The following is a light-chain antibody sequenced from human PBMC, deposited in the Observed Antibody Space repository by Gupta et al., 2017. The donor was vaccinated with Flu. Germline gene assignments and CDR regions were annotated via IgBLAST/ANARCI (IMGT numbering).Light chain of an antibody. V-gene: IGKV3-20*01. CDR3: QQYDSSPLT. CDR2: GGS. J-gene: IGKJ3*01. Sequence: ERATRSCRASQSLSSSYFAWYQQKPGQAPRLLIYGGSSRATGTPDRFSGSGSGTDFTLTISRLEPEDFAVYYCQQYDSSPLTFGPGTKVDV. CDR1: QSLSSSY.